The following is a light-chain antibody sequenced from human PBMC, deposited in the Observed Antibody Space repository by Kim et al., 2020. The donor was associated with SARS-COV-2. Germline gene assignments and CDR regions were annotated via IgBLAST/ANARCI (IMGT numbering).Light chain of an antibody. V-gene: IGLV2-8*01. CDR1: SSDVGAYNF. Sequence: QSALTQPPSASGPPGQSVTISCTGTSSDVGAYNFVSWYQQHPGKAPKLMIFEVTKRSSGVPDRFSGSKSGNTASLTVSGLQPEDEADYFCSSYAGSKNLVFGGGTQLTVL. CDR2: EVT. J-gene: IGLJ3*02. CDR3: SSYAGSKNLV.